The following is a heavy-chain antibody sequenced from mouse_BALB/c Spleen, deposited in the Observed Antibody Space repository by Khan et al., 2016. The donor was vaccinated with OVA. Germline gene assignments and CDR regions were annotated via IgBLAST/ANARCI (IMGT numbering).Heavy chain of an antibody. J-gene: IGHJ3*01. V-gene: IGHV1S135*01. CDR3: TRHGYVAWFTY. Sequence: VHVKQSGPDLMKPGASLKISCKASGYSFTSYYIHWVVQSHGKSLEWIGYIDPFSGGTTYNQKFKGKATLTVDKSSSTAYITLSNLTSEDSAVYYCTRHGYVAWFTYWGQGTLVTVSA. CDR2: IDPFSGGT. D-gene: IGHD2-2*01. CDR1: GYSFTSYY.